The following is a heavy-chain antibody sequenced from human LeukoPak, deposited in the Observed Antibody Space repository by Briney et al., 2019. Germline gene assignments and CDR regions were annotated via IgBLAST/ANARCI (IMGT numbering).Heavy chain of an antibody. CDR1: GITVSYNF. Sequence: GGSLRLSCAASGITVSYNFMSWVRQAPGKGLEWVSVIYSDSSADYADSVKGRFTISRGDAKNTLYLQMNSLRAGDTAVYYCARAPRPFDNSDYYFDYWGQGSLVTVSS. CDR3: ARAPRPFDNSDYYFDY. D-gene: IGHD6-25*01. CDR2: IYSDSSA. J-gene: IGHJ4*02. V-gene: IGHV3-53*01.